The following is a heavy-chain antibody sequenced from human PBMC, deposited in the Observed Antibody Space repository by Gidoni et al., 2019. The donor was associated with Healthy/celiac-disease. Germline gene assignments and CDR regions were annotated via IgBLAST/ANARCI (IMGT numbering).Heavy chain of an antibody. CDR2: IIPIFGTA. J-gene: IGHJ6*02. V-gene: IGHV1-69*01. CDR3: ARGGEGPRYCSSTSCYSYYYYYGMDV. D-gene: IGHD2-2*01. Sequence: QVQLVQSGAEVKKPGSSVKVSCKASGGTFSSYAISWVRQSPGQGLEWMGGIIPIFGTANYAQKFQGRVTITADESTSTAYMELSSLRSEDTAVYYCARGGEGPRYCSSTSCYSYYYYYGMDVWGQGTTVTVSS. CDR1: GGTFSSYA.